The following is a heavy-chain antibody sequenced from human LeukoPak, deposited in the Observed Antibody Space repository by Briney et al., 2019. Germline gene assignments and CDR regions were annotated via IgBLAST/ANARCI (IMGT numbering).Heavy chain of an antibody. CDR1: GFTFSSYA. CDR3: ARDPPPVYSGSYWLDYFDY. V-gene: IGHV3-30-3*01. J-gene: IGHJ4*02. Sequence: GGSLRLSCAASGFTFSSYAMHWVRQAPGKGLEWVAVISYDGSNKCYADSVKGRFTISRDNSKNTLYLQMNSLRAEDTAVYYCARDPPPVYSGSYWLDYFDYWGQGTLVTVSS. CDR2: ISYDGSNK. D-gene: IGHD1-26*01.